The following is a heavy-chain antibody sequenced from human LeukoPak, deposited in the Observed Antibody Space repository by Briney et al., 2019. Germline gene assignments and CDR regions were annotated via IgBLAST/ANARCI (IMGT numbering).Heavy chain of an antibody. CDR1: GFTFSSYS. Sequence: PGGSLRLSCAASGFTFSSYSMNWVRQAPGKGLEWVSSISSSSSYIYYADSVKGRFTISRDNAKNSLYLQVNSLRAEDTAVYYCAREGPYYDDWFDPWGQGTLVTVSS. CDR2: ISSSSSYI. D-gene: IGHD3-22*01. V-gene: IGHV3-21*01. J-gene: IGHJ5*02. CDR3: AREGPYYDDWFDP.